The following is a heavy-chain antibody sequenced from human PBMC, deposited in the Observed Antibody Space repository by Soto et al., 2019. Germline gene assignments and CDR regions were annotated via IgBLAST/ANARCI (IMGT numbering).Heavy chain of an antibody. D-gene: IGHD6-13*01. CDR2: INHSGST. V-gene: IGHV4-34*01. CDR1: GGPFRGYY. CDR3: ARVPRYSSTWYSNWFDP. J-gene: IGHJ5*02. Sequence: PSETLSLTFVVYGGPFRGYYWSWIRQPPRKGLEWIGEINHSGSTNYNPSLKSRVTISVDTSKNQFSLMLSSVTAADTSVYYCARVPRYSSTWYSNWFDPWGQGTLVT.